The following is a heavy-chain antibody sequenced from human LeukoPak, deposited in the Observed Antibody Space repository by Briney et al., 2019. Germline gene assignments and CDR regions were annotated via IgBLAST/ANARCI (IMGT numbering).Heavy chain of an antibody. Sequence: HPGGSLRLSCAASEFTFSNYGMHWVRQVPGKGLEWVAFTGYDGSNEHYADSVKGRFTISRDNSKNTLYLQMNSLRAEDTAVYYCALVATTTPFDYWGQGTLVTVSS. CDR1: EFTFSNYG. V-gene: IGHV3-30*02. D-gene: IGHD5-12*01. J-gene: IGHJ4*02. CDR3: ALVATTTPFDY. CDR2: TGYDGSNE.